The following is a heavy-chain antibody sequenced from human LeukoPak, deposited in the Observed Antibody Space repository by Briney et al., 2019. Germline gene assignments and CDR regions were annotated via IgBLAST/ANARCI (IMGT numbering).Heavy chain of an antibody. CDR1: GGTFSSCA. Sequence: SVKVSCKASGGTFSSCAISWVRQAPGQGLEWMGGIIPIFGTANYAQKFQGRVTITADESTSTAYMELSSLRSEDTAVYYCARDHTTYDSSGYPSYYFDYWGQGTLVTVSS. J-gene: IGHJ4*02. CDR3: ARDHTTYDSSGYPSYYFDY. D-gene: IGHD3-22*01. V-gene: IGHV1-69*13. CDR2: IIPIFGTA.